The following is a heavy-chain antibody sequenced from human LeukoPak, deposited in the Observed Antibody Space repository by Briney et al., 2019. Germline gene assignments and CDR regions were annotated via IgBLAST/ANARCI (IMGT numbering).Heavy chain of an antibody. CDR2: ISDSGGTT. J-gene: IGHJ4*02. Sequence: PGGSLRLSCAASGFTFSSYAMSWVRHAPGEGLEWVSAISDSGGTTYYADSVKGRFTISRDNSKNTLYLQMNSLRGEDTAVYYCAGNYGSWYYFDYWGQGTLVTVSS. V-gene: IGHV3-23*01. D-gene: IGHD3-10*01. CDR3: AGNYGSWYYFDY. CDR1: GFTFSSYA.